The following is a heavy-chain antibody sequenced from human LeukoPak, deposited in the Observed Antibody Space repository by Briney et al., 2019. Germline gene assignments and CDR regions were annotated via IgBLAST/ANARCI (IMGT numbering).Heavy chain of an antibody. J-gene: IGHJ5*02. CDR1: GDSFSDYY. CDR3: ARAMRWTSGPVELGWFDR. V-gene: IGHV4-59*01. D-gene: IGHD1-1*01. Sequence: SETLSLTCTFSGDSFSDYYWTWIRRPPGGKLEWIGHIYYRGSTKYNPSLKNRVSISLDTSKNQVSLTLTSVTAADTAVYYCARAMRWTSGPVELGWFDRWGQGTQVTVSS. CDR2: IYYRGST.